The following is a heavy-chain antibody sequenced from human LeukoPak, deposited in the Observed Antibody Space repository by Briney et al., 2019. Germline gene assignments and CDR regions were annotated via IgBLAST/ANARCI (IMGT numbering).Heavy chain of an antibody. CDR2: VKSKSDGGTT. Sequence: GGSLRLSCAASGFTFSNAWMTWVRQAPGKGPEWVGRVKSKSDGGTTDYAAPVKGRLTISRDDSENTLYLQLNSLKAEDTAVYYCTTDLSTVAGTFDFWGQGTLVTVSS. CDR3: TTDLSTVAGTFDF. CDR1: GFTFSNAW. V-gene: IGHV3-15*01. J-gene: IGHJ5*01. D-gene: IGHD6-19*01.